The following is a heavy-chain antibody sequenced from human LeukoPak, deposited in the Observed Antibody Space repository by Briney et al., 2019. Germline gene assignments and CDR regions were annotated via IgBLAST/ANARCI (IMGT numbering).Heavy chain of an antibody. CDR3: AGELRFLWFGGSAGHECYFDH. Sequence: SVKVSCKTSGYTFTGYYMHWVRQAPGQGLEWMGWIHPNSGATNYAQRFQGRVTMTRDTSISTAYMELSRLRSDDTAVYYCAGELRFLWFGGSAGHECYFDHRGQGTLVTVSS. J-gene: IGHJ4*02. CDR1: GYTFTGYY. CDR2: IHPNSGAT. V-gene: IGHV1-2*02. D-gene: IGHD3-10*01.